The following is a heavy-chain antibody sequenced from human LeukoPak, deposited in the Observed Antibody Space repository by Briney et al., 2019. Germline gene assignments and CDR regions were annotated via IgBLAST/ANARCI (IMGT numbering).Heavy chain of an antibody. CDR3: AKQLGYCSDGSCYFPY. J-gene: IGHJ4*02. Sequence: TGGSLRLSCAASGFTFSSYVMHWVRQAPGKGLEWVAVISYDGSNKYYADSVQGRFTISRDNSKSTLCLQMNSLRAEDTAVYYCAKQLGYCSDGSCYFPYWGQGTLVTVSS. D-gene: IGHD2-15*01. CDR2: ISYDGSNK. V-gene: IGHV3-30-3*02. CDR1: GFTFSSYV.